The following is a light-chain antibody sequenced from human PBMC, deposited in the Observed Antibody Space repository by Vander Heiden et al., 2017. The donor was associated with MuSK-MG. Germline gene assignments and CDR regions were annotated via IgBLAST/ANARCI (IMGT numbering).Light chain of an antibody. CDR3: QQSDSTPVT. CDR1: QSISSY. CDR2: AAS. V-gene: IGKV1-39*01. J-gene: IGKJ5*01. Sequence: DIQMTQSPSSLSASVGDRVTITCRASQSISSYLNWYQQKPVKAPQLLIYAASSLQSGVPSRFSGSGSGTDFTLTISSLQPEDFATYYCQQSDSTPVTFGQGTRLEIK.